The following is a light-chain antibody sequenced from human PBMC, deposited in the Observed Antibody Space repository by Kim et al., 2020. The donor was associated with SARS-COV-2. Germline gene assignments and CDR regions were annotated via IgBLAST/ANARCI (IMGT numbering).Light chain of an antibody. J-gene: IGKJ1*01. V-gene: IGKV1-39*01. CDR1: QSISSY. CDR2: AAS. Sequence: GDRVTITCRASQSISSYLNWYQQKPGKAPKLLIYAASSLQSGVPSRFSGSGSGTDFTLTISSLQPEDFATYYCQQSYSTPRTFGQGTKVDIK. CDR3: QQSYSTPRT.